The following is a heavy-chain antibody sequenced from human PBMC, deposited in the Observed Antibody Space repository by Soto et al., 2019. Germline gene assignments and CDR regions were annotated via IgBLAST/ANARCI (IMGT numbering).Heavy chain of an antibody. V-gene: IGHV4-59*01. D-gene: IGHD6-13*01. CDR1: GDSMSGYQ. Sequence: SETLSLTCTVSGDSMSGYQWNWIRQPPGKGLQWIGYFHNSGSTTYDSSLKSRVTISIDTSKRQSSLKLTSVTTADTAVYYCARGDSSSWRQILYYYYGMDVWGQGTTVTVSS. J-gene: IGHJ6*02. CDR3: ARGDSSSWRQILYYYYGMDV. CDR2: FHNSGST.